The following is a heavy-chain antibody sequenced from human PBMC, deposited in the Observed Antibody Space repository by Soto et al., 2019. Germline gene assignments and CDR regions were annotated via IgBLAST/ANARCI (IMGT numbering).Heavy chain of an antibody. CDR3: ARVSGGITMIPFDY. CDR2: MNPNSGNT. CDR1: GYTFTSYD. Sequence: QVQLVQSGAEVKKPGASVKVSCKASGYTFTSYDINWVRQATGQGLEWMGWMNPNSGNTGYAQKFQGRVTMTRNTSRSTAYMELSSLRSEDTGVYYCARVSGGITMIPFDYWGQGTLVTVSS. D-gene: IGHD3-22*01. J-gene: IGHJ4*02. V-gene: IGHV1-8*01.